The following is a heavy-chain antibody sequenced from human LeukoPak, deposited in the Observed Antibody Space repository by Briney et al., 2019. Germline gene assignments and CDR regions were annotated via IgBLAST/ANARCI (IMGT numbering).Heavy chain of an antibody. CDR2: MTGPAYTT. J-gene: IGHJ4*02. V-gene: IGHV3-23*01. CDR3: AKGAEIDH. Sequence: GGSLRLSCAASGFNFNNFAMSWVRQAPGNALEWLSAMTGPAYTTYYAVSVKGRFTISRDYSKSMVFLQMNSLRVEDTAIYYCAKGAEIDHWGQGTLVTVSS. CDR1: GFNFNNFA.